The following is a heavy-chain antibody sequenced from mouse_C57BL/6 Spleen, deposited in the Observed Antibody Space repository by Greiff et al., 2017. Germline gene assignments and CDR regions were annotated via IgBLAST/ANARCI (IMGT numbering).Heavy chain of an antibody. V-gene: IGHV1-61*01. J-gene: IGHJ3*01. CDR3: ARVYDYDEAWVAY. CDR2: IYPSDSET. D-gene: IGHD2-4*01. Sequence: QVQLQQPGAELVRPGSSVKLSCKASGYTFTSYWMDWVKQRSGQGLEWIGNIYPSDSETHYNQKFKDKATLTVDKSSSTAYMQLSSLTSEDSAVYYCARVYDYDEAWVAYWGQGTLVTVYA. CDR1: GYTFTSYW.